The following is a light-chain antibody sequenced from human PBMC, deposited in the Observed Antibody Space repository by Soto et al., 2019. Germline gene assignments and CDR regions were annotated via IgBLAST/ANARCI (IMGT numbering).Light chain of an antibody. CDR3: LQDYNYPLT. V-gene: IGKV3-15*01. CDR2: GSA. CDR1: QSISSN. Sequence: EIVMTQSPATLSVSPGERATLSCRASQSISSNLAWYQQKPGQAPRLLIYGSATRATGIPDRFSGSGSGTDFTLTISSLQPEDFATYYCLQDYNYPLTFGQGTKVDI. J-gene: IGKJ1*01.